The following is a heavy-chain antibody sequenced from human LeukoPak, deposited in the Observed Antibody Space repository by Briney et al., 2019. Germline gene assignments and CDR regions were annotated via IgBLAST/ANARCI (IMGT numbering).Heavy chain of an antibody. J-gene: IGHJ4*02. V-gene: IGHV4-4*07. D-gene: IGHD3-22*01. CDR2: IYTSGST. CDR1: GGSVSSHF. CDR3: ARQYYYDSGGFSTYFDY. Sequence: SETLSLTCTVSGGSVSSHFWSWIRQPAGKGLEWIGRIYTSGSTNYNPSLKRRVTMSVDTSKNQFSLKLSSVTAADTAVYYCARQYYYDSGGFSTYFDYWGQGTLVTVSS.